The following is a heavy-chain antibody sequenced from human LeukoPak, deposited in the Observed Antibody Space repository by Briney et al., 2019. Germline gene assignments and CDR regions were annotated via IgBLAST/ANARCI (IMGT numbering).Heavy chain of an antibody. CDR3: ARDARVIGAFDI. Sequence: PSETLSLTCTVSGGSISSYYWRWIRQPPGKGLEGIGYIYYSGSTNYNPSLKSRVTISVDTSKNQFSLKLSSVTAADTAVYYCARDARVIGAFDIWGQGTMVTVSS. J-gene: IGHJ3*02. CDR1: GGSISSYY. D-gene: IGHD2/OR15-2a*01. V-gene: IGHV4-59*01. CDR2: IYYSGST.